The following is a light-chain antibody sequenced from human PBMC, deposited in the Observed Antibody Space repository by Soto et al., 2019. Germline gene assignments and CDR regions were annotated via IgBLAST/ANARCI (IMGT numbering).Light chain of an antibody. J-gene: IGKJ1*01. CDR1: QSVRSH. V-gene: IGKV1-39*01. CDR2: GAS. CDR3: QQSFRTPRT. Sequence: DIQMTQSPSSLSASVGDRVTITCRDSQSVRSHLNWFQQKPGKAPDLLIYGASTLQFGVPSRFSGSGSGTDFILTISNLQPEDFAIYYCQQSFRTPRTFGQGTKVEIK.